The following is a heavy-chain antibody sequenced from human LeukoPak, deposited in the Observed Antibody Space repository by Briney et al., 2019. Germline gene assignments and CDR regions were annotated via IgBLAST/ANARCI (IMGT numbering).Heavy chain of an antibody. CDR3: TTDLPGGDFDY. CDR2: IKSRADGGTI. V-gene: IGHV3-15*01. J-gene: IGHJ4*02. D-gene: IGHD2-8*02. Sequence: GGSLRLSCAASGFIFSNAWMNWVRQAPGKGLEWVGRIKSRADGGTIDYAAPVKGRFTISRDDSKHMLYLQIHSLKNEDTAVYFCTTDLPGGDFDYWGQGTLVTVSS. CDR1: GFIFSNAW.